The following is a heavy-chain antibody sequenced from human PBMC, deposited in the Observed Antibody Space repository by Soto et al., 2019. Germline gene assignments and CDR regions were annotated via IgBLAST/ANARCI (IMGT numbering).Heavy chain of an antibody. Sequence: GGSLRLSCVASGFTFSDYWMSWVRQAPGKGLEWVANLNRDGSAIFYVDSVKGRFTISRDNAKSSLSLQMNSLRAEDTAVYHCAREFQGGGSDYRGQWTQVT. D-gene: IGHD3-16*01. CDR1: GFTFSDYW. CDR3: AREFQGGGSDY. CDR2: LNRDGSAI. J-gene: IGHJ4*02. V-gene: IGHV3-7*03.